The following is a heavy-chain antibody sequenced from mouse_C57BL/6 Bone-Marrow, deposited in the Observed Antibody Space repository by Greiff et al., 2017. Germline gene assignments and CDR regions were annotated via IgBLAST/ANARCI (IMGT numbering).Heavy chain of an antibody. CDR1: GYTFTDYY. V-gene: IGHV1-19*01. CDR2: INPYNGGP. J-gene: IGHJ4*01. D-gene: IGHD2-5*01. CDR3: DSNYYYAMDY. Sequence: EVKLMESGPVLVKPGASVKMSCKASGYTFTDYYMNWVKQSHGKSLEWIGVINPYNGGPSYNQKFKGKATLTVDKSSSTAYMELNSLTSEDSAVYYCDSNYYYAMDYWGQGTSGTVSS.